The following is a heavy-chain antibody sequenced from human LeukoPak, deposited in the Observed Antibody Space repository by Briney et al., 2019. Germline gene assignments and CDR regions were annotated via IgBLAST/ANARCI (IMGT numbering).Heavy chain of an antibody. D-gene: IGHD3-10*01. V-gene: IGHV4-34*01. CDR2: INHSGST. CDR1: GGSFSGYY. Sequence: SETLSLTCAVYGGSFSGYYWSWIRQPPGKGLEWIGEINHSGSTNYNPSLKSRVTISVDTSKNQFSLKLSSVTAADTAVYYCARGYRLWFGELLYSRRGYFDYWGQGTTVTVSS. CDR3: ARGYRLWFGELLYSRRGYFDY. J-gene: IGHJ4*03.